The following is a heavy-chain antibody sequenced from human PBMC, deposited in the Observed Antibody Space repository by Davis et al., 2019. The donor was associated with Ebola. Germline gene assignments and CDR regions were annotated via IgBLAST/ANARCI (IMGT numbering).Heavy chain of an antibody. CDR3: ALGGATIPSFDY. CDR2: IYYSGST. V-gene: IGHV4-39*01. J-gene: IGHJ4*02. Sequence: PSETLSLTCTVSGGSISSSTYYWGWIRQPPGKGLEWIGSIYYSGSTYYNPSLKSRVTISVDTSKNQFSLKLSSVTAADTAVYYCALGGATIPSFDYWGQGTLVTVSS. CDR1: GGSISSSTYY. D-gene: IGHD5-12*01.